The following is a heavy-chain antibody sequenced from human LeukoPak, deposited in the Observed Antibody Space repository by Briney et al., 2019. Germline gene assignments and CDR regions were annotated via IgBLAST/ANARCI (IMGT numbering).Heavy chain of an antibody. V-gene: IGHV3-23*01. CDR3: AKDLSGYLVPDY. CDR1: GFTFSNYA. CDR2: ISGGGEST. J-gene: IGHJ4*02. D-gene: IGHD3-22*01. Sequence: GGSPRLSRAASGFTFSNYAMSWVRQAPGKGLEWVSAISGGGESTYYVDSVRGRFTISRDNSKNTLYLQMNSLRAEDTALYYCAKDLSGYLVPDYWGQGTLVIVSS.